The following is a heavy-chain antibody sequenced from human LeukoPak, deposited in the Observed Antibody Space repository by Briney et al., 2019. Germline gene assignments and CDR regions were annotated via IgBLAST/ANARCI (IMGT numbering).Heavy chain of an antibody. J-gene: IGHJ4*02. Sequence: GGSLRHSCAASGNYWMHWVLQAPGKGLVWVSHINSDGSWTGYADSVKGRFTISKDNAKNTVYLQMNNLRAEDTAVYYCVSFYETNWGRGTLVTVSS. D-gene: IGHD2-2*01. CDR1: GNYW. V-gene: IGHV3-74*01. CDR3: VSFYETN. CDR2: INSDGSWT.